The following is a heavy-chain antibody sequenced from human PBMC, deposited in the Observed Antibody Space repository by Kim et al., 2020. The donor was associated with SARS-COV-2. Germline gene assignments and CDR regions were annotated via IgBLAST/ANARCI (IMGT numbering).Heavy chain of an antibody. Sequence: SVKVSCKASGGTFSSYAISWVRQAPGQGLEWMGGIIPIFGTANYAQKFQGRVTITADESTSTAYMELSSLRSEDTAVYYCARGDVVVPAAIPGRPYYYYYYYMDVWGKGTTVTVSS. CDR3: ARGDVVVPAAIPGRPYYYYYYYMDV. V-gene: IGHV1-69*13. CDR1: GGTFSSYA. D-gene: IGHD2-2*02. J-gene: IGHJ6*03. CDR2: IIPIFGTA.